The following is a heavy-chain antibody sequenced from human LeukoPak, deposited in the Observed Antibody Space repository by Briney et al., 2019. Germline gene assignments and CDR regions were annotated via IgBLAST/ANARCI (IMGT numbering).Heavy chain of an antibody. D-gene: IGHD3-22*01. CDR1: GDSVSRNSAA. J-gene: IGHJ2*01. V-gene: IGHV6-1*01. CDR2: TYYRSKWYN. CDR3: ARDPVRSFYYDSSGYRLRYGYFDL. Sequence: SQTLSLTCAISGDSVSRNSAAWNWIRQSPSRGLEWLGRTYYRSKWYNDYAVSVKSRLTLNPDTSKNQFSLQLNSVTPEDAAVYYCARDPVRSFYYDSSGYRLRYGYFDLWGRGTLVTVSS.